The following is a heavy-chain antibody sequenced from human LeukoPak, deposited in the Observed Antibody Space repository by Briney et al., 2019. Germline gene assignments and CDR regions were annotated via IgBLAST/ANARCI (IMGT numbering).Heavy chain of an antibody. CDR2: IYNSGRT. CDR1: GGSITSYY. CDR3: VRRSSGWYY. V-gene: IGHV4-59*12. Sequence: SETLSLTCTVSGGSITSYYWSWIRQPPGKGLEWIGYIYNSGRTNYNPSLKSRVTISADTSKNQFSLKLSSVTAADTAVYYCVRRSSGWYYWGQGTLVTVSS. J-gene: IGHJ4*02. D-gene: IGHD6-19*01.